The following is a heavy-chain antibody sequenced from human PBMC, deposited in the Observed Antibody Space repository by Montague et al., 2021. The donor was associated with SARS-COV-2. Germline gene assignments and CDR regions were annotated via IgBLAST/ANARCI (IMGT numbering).Heavy chain of an antibody. D-gene: IGHD1-14*01. V-gene: IGHV3-23*01. J-gene: IGHJ5*02. CDR2: ISGFGGGT. Sequence: SLRLSCAASGFIFTNYGMNWVRRAPGKGLESVAGISGFGGGTYYSDSVKGRFTISRATSNSTLFLQMDGLRAEDTAIYYSAKSFSGTRNWFDIWGQGTLVTVSS. CDR1: GFIFTNYG. CDR3: AKSFSGTRNWFDI.